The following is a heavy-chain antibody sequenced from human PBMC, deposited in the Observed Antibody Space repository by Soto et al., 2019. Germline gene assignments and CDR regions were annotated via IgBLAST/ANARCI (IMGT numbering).Heavy chain of an antibody. Sequence: GGSLRLSCAASGFTFSNAWMSWVRQAPGKGLEWVGRIKSKTDGGTTDYAAPVKGRFTIARDDSKNTLYLQRNSLKTEDTAVYYCTTDFPNWGFDYWGQGTLVTVSS. D-gene: IGHD7-27*01. V-gene: IGHV3-15*01. J-gene: IGHJ4*02. CDR1: GFTFSNAW. CDR3: TTDFPNWGFDY. CDR2: IKSKTDGGTT.